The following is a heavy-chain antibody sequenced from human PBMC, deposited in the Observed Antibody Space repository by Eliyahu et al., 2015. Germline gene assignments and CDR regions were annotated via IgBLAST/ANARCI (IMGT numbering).Heavy chain of an antibody. CDR2: IGGSGKTT. J-gene: IGHJ4*02. D-gene: IGHD4-11*01. CDR3: TAGRNYCFDY. CDR1: GFTFSSYA. V-gene: IGHV3-23*01. Sequence: EVQLLESGXGLVQPGGSLRLSCAASGFTFSSYAMXWVRQAPGKGLEWVSTIGGSGKTTYYTDSVKGRFTVSRDNSRNTVFLQMYRLRPDDTAVYYCTAGRNYCFDYWGQGALXTVSS.